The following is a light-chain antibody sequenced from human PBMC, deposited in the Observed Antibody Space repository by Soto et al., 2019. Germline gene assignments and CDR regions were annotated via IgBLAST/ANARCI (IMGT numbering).Light chain of an antibody. CDR1: SSDVGGYNY. CDR3: CSYTSSRPYV. Sequence: QSALTQPASVSGSPGQSITISCTGTSSDVGGYNYVSWYQQHPGKAPKLMIYEVSNRPSGVSNRFSGSKSGNTASLTISGLQAEDEADYYCCSYTSSRPYVFVTGIKLTVL. V-gene: IGLV2-14*01. J-gene: IGLJ1*01. CDR2: EVS.